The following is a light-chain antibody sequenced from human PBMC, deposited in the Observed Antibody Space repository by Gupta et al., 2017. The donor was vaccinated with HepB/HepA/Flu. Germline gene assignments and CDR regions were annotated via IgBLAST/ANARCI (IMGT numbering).Light chain of an antibody. J-gene: IGKJ3*01. CDR1: QGISTR. V-gene: IGKV1D-12*01. CDR2: DAS. CDR3: QQESNFPFT. Sequence: DTQMTQPPSSVSASVGDRVSITCRASQGISTRLAWYQQKPGKAPKLLIYDASRLKSGVPSRFSGSGSGTNFTLTINHLQPEDVATYYCQQESNFPFTFGHGTKVDVK.